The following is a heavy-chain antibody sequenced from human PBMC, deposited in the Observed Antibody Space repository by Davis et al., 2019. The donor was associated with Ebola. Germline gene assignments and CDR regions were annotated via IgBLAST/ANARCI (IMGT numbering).Heavy chain of an antibody. CDR3: AKDTANIWFDI. Sequence: GESLKISCAASGFTFSGSAMHWVRQASGKGLEWVGRIRSKANSYATVYGASVNGRFTIARDDSKNTVYLQMNGLRVEDTAIYYCAKDTANIWFDIWGQGTMVTVSS. CDR1: GFTFSGSA. J-gene: IGHJ3*02. D-gene: IGHD2-21*02. V-gene: IGHV3-73*01. CDR2: IRSKANSYAT.